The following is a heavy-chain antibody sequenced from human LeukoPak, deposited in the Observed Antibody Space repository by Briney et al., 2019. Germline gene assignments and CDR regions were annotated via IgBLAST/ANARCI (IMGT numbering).Heavy chain of an antibody. J-gene: IGHJ5*02. CDR3: ARRRLRANWFDP. CDR1: GGSFSGYY. V-gene: IGHV4-34*01. D-gene: IGHD5-12*01. Sequence: SETLSLTCAVYGGSFSGYYWSRIRQPPGKGLEWIGEINHSGSTNYNPSLKSRVTISVDTSKNQFSLKLSSVTAADTAVYYCARRRLRANWFDPWGQGTLVTVSS. CDR2: INHSGST.